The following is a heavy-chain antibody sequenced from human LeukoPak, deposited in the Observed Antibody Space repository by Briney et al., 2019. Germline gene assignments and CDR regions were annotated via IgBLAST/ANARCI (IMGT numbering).Heavy chain of an antibody. D-gene: IGHD5-18*01. Sequence: SETLSLTCAVYGGSFSGYYWSWIRQPPGKGLEWIGEINHSGSTNYNPSLKSRVTISVDTSKNQFSLKLSSVTAADTAVYYCAVNLRGYSYGRIGRMFDYWGQGTLVTVSS. CDR2: INHSGST. CDR1: GGSFSGYY. CDR3: AVNLRGYSYGRIGRMFDY. J-gene: IGHJ4*02. V-gene: IGHV4-34*01.